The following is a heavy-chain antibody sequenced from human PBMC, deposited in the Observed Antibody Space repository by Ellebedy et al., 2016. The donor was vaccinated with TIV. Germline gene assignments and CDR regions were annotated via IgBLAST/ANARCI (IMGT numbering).Heavy chain of an antibody. CDR3: ARRGSYGDYAVQINSWFDT. V-gene: IGHV3-7*01. J-gene: IGHJ5*02. D-gene: IGHD4-17*01. CDR2: IYQDGGVQ. CDR1: GFTFSSFT. Sequence: GESLKISCAASGFTFSSFTMNWVRQAPGKGLEWVANIYQDGGVQYYVDSVKGRFTISRDNADNSLFLQMNRLRAEDTAVYFCARRGSYGDYAVQINSWFDTWGRGTLVAVSS.